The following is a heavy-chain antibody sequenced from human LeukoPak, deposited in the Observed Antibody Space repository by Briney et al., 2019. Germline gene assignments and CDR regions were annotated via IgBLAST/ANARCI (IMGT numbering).Heavy chain of an antibody. V-gene: IGHV3-23*01. D-gene: IGHD6-6*01. CDR3: VKDQSSSSPVYYFDY. Sequence: GGSLRLSCAASGFTFSSSAMSWVRQAPGKGLEWVSAISNNGGYTYYADSVQGRFTISRDNSKSTLCLQMNSLRAEDTAVYYCVKDQSSSSPVYYFDYWGQGTLVTVSS. CDR1: GFTFSSSA. J-gene: IGHJ4*02. CDR2: ISNNGGYT.